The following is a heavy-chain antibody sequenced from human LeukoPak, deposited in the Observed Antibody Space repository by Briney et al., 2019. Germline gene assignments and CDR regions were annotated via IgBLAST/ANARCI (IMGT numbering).Heavy chain of an antibody. J-gene: IGHJ4*02. V-gene: IGHV3-48*03. CDR2: IDSSGSTI. D-gene: IGHD3-3*01. CDR3: AREFFGGRRSGPGCFDY. CDR1: GFTFSSYE. Sequence: QTGGSLRLSCAASGFTFSSYEMNWVRQAPGKGLEWVSYIDSSGSTIHYADSVKGRFTISRDNSKNTLYLQMNSLRAEDTAVYYCAREFFGGRRSGPGCFDYWGQGALVTVSS.